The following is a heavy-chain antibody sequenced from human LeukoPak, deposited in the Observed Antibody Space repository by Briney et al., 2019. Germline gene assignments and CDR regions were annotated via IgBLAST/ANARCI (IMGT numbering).Heavy chain of an antibody. D-gene: IGHD5-12*01. Sequence: GGSLRLPCAASGFTFSDYYMSWIRQAPGKGLEWVSYISSSSSYTNYADSVKGRFTISRDNAKNSLYLQMNSLRAGDTAVYYCARGGGYSGYGANFDYWGQGTLVTVSS. CDR1: GFTFSDYY. J-gene: IGHJ4*02. CDR3: ARGGGYSGYGANFDY. V-gene: IGHV3-11*06. CDR2: ISSSSSYT.